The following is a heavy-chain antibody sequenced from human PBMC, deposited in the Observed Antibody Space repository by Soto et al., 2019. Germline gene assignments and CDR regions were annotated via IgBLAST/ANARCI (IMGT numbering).Heavy chain of an antibody. CDR2: MNPRSGNS. CDR3: ATPAEALDTAMLKGLAH. V-gene: IGHV1-8*01. D-gene: IGHD5-18*01. CDR1: RHMFSTYD. Sequence: ASVKVSCKTSRHMFSTYDINWVRQATGQGLEWMGWMNPRSGNSGYAQNFQGRVTISADEFSSTAYMELNILRSEDTAVYYCATPAEALDTAMLKGLAHWGQGSLVTVSS. J-gene: IGHJ4*02.